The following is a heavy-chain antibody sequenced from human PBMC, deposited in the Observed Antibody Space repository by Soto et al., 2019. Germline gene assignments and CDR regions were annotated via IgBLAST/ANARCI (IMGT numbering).Heavy chain of an antibody. V-gene: IGHV3-15*07. D-gene: IGHD3-22*01. CDR2: VKSKNDGGTT. Sequence: EVHLVESGGGLVKPGGSLRLSCAASGFTFSNAWINWVRQTPGRGLEWVGRVKSKNDGGTTDFAAPVKGRFAISRDDSKNMVYLEMNSLQTDDTAMYYCTTDPYITTITDRFDYWGHGTLVTVSS. CDR1: GFTFSNAW. J-gene: IGHJ4*01. CDR3: TTDPYITTITDRFDY.